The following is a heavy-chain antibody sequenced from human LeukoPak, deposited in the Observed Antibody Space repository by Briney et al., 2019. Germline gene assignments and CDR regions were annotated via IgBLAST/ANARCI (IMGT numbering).Heavy chain of an antibody. CDR1: GFSFSSHG. J-gene: IGHJ4*02. CDR3: ARDYYDSSGYWRDYFDY. V-gene: IGHV3-7*01. Sequence: PGGSLRLSCAASGFSFSSHGMSWVRQAPGKGLEWVANIKQDGSEKYYVDSVKGRFTISRDDAKNSLYLQMNSLRAEDTAVYYCARDYYDSSGYWRDYFDYWGQGTLVTVSS. D-gene: IGHD3-22*01. CDR2: IKQDGSEK.